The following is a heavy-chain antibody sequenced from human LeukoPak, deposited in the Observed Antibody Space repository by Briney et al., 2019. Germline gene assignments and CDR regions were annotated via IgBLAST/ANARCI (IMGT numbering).Heavy chain of an antibody. J-gene: IGHJ4*02. Sequence: GGSLRLSCAASGFTFSSYWMSWVRQAPGKGLEWVAHIKQDGSEKYYVDSVKGRFTISRDNAKNSLYLQMNSLRAEDTAVYYCARVNLPVVVVAATHYYFDYWGQGTLVTVSS. D-gene: IGHD2-15*01. CDR1: GFTFSSYW. CDR3: ARVNLPVVVVAATHYYFDY. CDR2: IKQDGSEK. V-gene: IGHV3-7*01.